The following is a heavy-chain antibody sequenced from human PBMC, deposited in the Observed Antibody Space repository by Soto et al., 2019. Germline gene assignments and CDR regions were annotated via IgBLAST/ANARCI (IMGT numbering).Heavy chain of an antibody. CDR3: ARAGGSYYSDFDY. J-gene: IGHJ4*02. V-gene: IGHV4-39*01. D-gene: IGHD1-26*01. Sequence: QLQLQESGPGLVKPSETLSLTCTVSGGSISSSYYWGWIRQPPGKGLEWIGSIYYSGSTYYNPSLTSRVTIPVDTSKNQFSLKLSSVTAADTAVYYCARAGGSYYSDFDYWGQGTLVTVSS. CDR1: GGSISSSYY. CDR2: IYYSGST.